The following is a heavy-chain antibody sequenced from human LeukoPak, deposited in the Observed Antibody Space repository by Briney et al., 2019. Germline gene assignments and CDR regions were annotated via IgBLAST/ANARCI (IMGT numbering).Heavy chain of an antibody. D-gene: IGHD3-10*01. J-gene: IGHJ5*02. V-gene: IGHV4-34*01. CDR1: GGSFSGYY. Sequence: SETLSLTCAVYGGSFSGYYWSWIRQPPGKGLEWIGEINHSGSTNYNPSLKSRVTISVGTSKNQFSLKLSSVTAADTAVYYCARGGKILLWFGEPLNWFDHWGQGTLVTVSS. CDR2: INHSGST. CDR3: ARGGKILLWFGEPLNWFDH.